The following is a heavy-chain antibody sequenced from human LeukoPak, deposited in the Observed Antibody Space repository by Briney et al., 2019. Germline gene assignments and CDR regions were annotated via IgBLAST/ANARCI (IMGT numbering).Heavy chain of an antibody. D-gene: IGHD3-9*01. CDR1: GGTFSSYA. CDR3: ARDRAPSTAYDILTVVGMDV. Sequence: ASVKVSCKASGGTFSSYAISWVRQAPGQGLEWMGGIIPIFGTANYAQKFQGRVTITADESTSTAYMELSSLRSEDMAVYYCARDRAPSTAYDILTVVGMDVWGKGTTVTVSS. CDR2: IIPIFGTA. V-gene: IGHV1-69*13. J-gene: IGHJ6*04.